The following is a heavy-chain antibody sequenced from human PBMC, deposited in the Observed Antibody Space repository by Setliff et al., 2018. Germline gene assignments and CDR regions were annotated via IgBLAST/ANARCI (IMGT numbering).Heavy chain of an antibody. D-gene: IGHD6-19*01. Sequence: ASVKVSCKASGGAFTSYAISWVRQAPGQGLEWMGIINPGGGSSSSTEKFQGRVTMTTDISTSTVYMELRTLRSDDTAVYYCARRPIALAGYRKGAFDIWGQGTMVTVSS. CDR3: ARRPIALAGYRKGAFDI. CDR1: GGAFTSYA. CDR2: INPGGGSS. V-gene: IGHV1-46*01. J-gene: IGHJ3*02.